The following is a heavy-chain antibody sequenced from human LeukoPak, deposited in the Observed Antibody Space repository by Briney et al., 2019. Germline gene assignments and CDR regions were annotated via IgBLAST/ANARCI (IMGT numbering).Heavy chain of an antibody. J-gene: IGHJ4*02. D-gene: IGHD6-13*01. CDR2: INPNSGGT. CDR1: GYTFIGYY. CDR3: ARAHEPYSSSCGNDY. V-gene: IGHV1-2*02. Sequence: GASVKVSCKTSGYTFIGYYLHWVRQAPGQGLEWMGWINPNSGGTNYAQKFQGRVTMTRDTSISTAYMELSRLRSDDTAVYYCARAHEPYSSSCGNDYWGQGTLVTVSS.